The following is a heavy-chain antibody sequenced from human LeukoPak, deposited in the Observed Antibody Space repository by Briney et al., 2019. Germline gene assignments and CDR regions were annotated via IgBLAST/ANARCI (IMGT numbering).Heavy chain of an antibody. CDR3: ARGSSTVDY. CDR2: IYYSGST. Sequence: PSETLSLTYTVSGGSISSYYWSWIRQPPGKGLEWIGYIYYSGSTNYNPSLKSRVTISVDTSKNQFSLKLSSVTAADTAVYYCARGSSTVDYWGQGTLVTVSS. CDR1: GGSISSYY. J-gene: IGHJ4*02. D-gene: IGHD6-13*01. V-gene: IGHV4-59*08.